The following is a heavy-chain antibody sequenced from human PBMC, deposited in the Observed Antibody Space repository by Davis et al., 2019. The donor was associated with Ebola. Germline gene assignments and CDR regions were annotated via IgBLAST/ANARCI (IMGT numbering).Heavy chain of an antibody. Sequence: PGGSLRLSCAASGFTFSSYWMSWVRQAPGKGLEWVADIKQDGSETYYVESVKGRFTISIDNAKKSVYLQMISLRADDTGVYYCVRGVGMVPGDYWGQGTQVIVSS. CDR2: IKQDGSET. D-gene: IGHD3-10*01. J-gene: IGHJ4*02. CDR1: GFTFSSYW. V-gene: IGHV3-7*01. CDR3: VRGVGMVPGDY.